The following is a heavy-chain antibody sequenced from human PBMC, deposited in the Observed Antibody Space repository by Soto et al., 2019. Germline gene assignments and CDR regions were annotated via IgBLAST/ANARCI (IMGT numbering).Heavy chain of an antibody. CDR3: AAGFRQGGHDRNPEYYCYYGMDV. V-gene: IGHV1-58*01. J-gene: IGHJ6*02. CDR1: GFTFTSSA. D-gene: IGHD2-15*01. CDR2: IVVGSGNT. Sequence: ASVKVSCKASGFTFTSSAVQWVRQARGQRHEWIGWIVVGSGNTNYAQKFQERVTITRDMSTSTAYMELRSLRSEDTAVYYCAAGFRQGGHDRNPEYYCYYGMDVWGQGTTVTVSS.